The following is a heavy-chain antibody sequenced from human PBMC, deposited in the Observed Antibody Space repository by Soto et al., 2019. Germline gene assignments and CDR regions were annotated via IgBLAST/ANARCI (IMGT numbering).Heavy chain of an antibody. CDR3: ARDSQYSTSWQRFDS. D-gene: IGHD6-13*01. V-gene: IGHV1-18*01. CDR2: VNTYNGNP. CDR1: GYTFTNYA. Sequence: QVPLVQSGGELKKPGASVKVSCKASGYTFTNYAISWVRQAPGRGLEWMGWVNTYNGNPNYAQIFQGRVTMTTETSTGTGYMELRSLKSDDSAIYYCARDSQYSTSWQRFDSWGQGTLVTVSS. J-gene: IGHJ4*02.